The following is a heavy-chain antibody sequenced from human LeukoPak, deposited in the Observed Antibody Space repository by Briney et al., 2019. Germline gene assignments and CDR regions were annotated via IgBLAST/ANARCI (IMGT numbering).Heavy chain of an antibody. D-gene: IGHD4-11*01. Sequence: SETLSLTCTVSGGSISNTNYYWACIRQPPGRGLEWIGSIYYTRTTFDNPSLKSRVTISIDTSKNQFSLKLSSVTAADTAVYYCARHGGTRVTLVEVYYFDYWGQGTLVTVSS. J-gene: IGHJ4*02. CDR3: ARHGGTRVTLVEVYYFDY. V-gene: IGHV4-39*01. CDR1: GGSISNTNYY. CDR2: IYYTRTT.